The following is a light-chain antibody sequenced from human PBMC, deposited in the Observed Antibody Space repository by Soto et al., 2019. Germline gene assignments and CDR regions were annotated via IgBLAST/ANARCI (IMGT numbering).Light chain of an antibody. CDR2: DVS. CDR1: SSDVGGYNY. V-gene: IGLV2-14*01. Sequence: QSALTQPASVSGSPGQSITISCTGTSSDVGGYNYVSWYQQHPGKAPKLMIYDVSNRPSGVSNRFSGSKSGNTASLTISGLIADDEGDYYCSAYPSSSTPSYVVFGGGTKLTVL. J-gene: IGLJ2*01. CDR3: SAYPSSSTPSYVV.